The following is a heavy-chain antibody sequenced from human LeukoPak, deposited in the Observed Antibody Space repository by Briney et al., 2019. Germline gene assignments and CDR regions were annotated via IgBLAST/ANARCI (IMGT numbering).Heavy chain of an antibody. J-gene: IGHJ6*02. D-gene: IGHD3-3*01. CDR1: GYTFTSYG. CDR2: ISAYNGNT. CDR3: ARDPNEYYDFWSGYRTYYYYGMDV. Sequence: ASVKVSCKASGYTFTSYGISWVRQAPGQGLEWMGWISAYNGNTNYAQKLQGGVTMTTDTSTSTAYMELRSLRSDDTAVYYCARDPNEYYDFWSGYRTYYYYGMDVWGQGTTVTVSS. V-gene: IGHV1-18*01.